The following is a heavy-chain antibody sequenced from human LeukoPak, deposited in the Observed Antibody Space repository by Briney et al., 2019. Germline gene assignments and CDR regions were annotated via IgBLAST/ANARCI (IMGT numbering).Heavy chain of an antibody. D-gene: IGHD3-22*01. CDR1: GFTFSSYG. Sequence: PGGSLRLSCAASGFTFSSYGMHWVRQAPGEGLEWVAFIRYDGSNKYYADSVKGRFTISRDNSKNTLYLQMSSLRAEDTAVYYCARDFDYYDSSGYDAFDIWGQGTMVTVSS. V-gene: IGHV3-30*02. CDR3: ARDFDYYDSSGYDAFDI. CDR2: IRYDGSNK. J-gene: IGHJ3*02.